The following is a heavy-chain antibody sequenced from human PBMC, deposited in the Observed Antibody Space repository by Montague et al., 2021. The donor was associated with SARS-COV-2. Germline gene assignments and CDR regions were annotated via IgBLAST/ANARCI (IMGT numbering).Heavy chain of an antibody. V-gene: IGHV3-21*01. D-gene: IGHD1-26*01. J-gene: IGHJ4*02. CDR2: ISSSSSYI. Sequence: SLRLSCAASGFTFSSYSMNWVRQAPGKGLEWVSSISSSSSYIYYADSVKGRFTISRDNAKNSLYLQMNSLRAEDTAVYYCARETNWSYGSSFDYWGQGTLVTDSS. CDR1: GFTFSSYS. CDR3: ARETNWSYGSSFDY.